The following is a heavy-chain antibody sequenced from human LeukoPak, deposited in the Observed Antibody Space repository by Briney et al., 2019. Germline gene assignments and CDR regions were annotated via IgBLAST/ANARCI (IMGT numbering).Heavy chain of an antibody. J-gene: IGHJ4*02. Sequence: GGSLRLSCAASGFTFSSSGMHWVRQAPGEGLEWVAVIWSDGSDKYYSDSVKGRFTISRDNSKNTLYLQMNSLRAEDTAVYYCARDRGYGYIDYWGQGTLVTVSS. CDR2: IWSDGSDK. CDR3: ARDRGYGYIDY. D-gene: IGHD5-18*01. V-gene: IGHV3-33*01. CDR1: GFTFSSSG.